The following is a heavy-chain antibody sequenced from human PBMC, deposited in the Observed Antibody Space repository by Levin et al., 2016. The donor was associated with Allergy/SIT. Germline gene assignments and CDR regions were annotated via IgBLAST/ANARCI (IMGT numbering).Heavy chain of an antibody. V-gene: IGHV5-10-1*01. CDR3: ARFQQLVAPNFYYYGLDV. J-gene: IGHJ6*02. Sequence: GGSLRLSCKGSGYSFTNYWISWVRQMPGKGLEWMGTIDPSDSSTNYNPSFQGHVTISAVKSISSAYLQWSSLKASDTAMYYCARFQQLVAPNFYYYGLDVWGQGTTVTVSS. D-gene: IGHD6-6*01. CDR2: IDPSDSST. CDR1: GYSFTNYW.